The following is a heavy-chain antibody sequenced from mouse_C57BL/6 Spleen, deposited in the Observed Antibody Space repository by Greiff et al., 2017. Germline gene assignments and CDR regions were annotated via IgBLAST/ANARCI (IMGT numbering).Heavy chain of an antibody. CDR3: ARGTYYSNYGYAMDY. D-gene: IGHD2-5*01. V-gene: IGHV1-69*01. Sequence: FQLQQPGAELVMPWASVKLSCKASGYTFTSYWMHWVKQRPGQGLEWIGEIDPSDSYTNYNQKFKGKSTLTVDKSSSTAYMQLSSLTSEDSAVYYCARGTYYSNYGYAMDYWGQGTSVTVSS. CDR1: GYTFTSYW. J-gene: IGHJ4*01. CDR2: IDPSDSYT.